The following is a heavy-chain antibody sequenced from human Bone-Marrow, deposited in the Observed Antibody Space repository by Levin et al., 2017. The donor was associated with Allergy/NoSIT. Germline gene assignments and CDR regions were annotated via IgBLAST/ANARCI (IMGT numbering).Heavy chain of an antibody. D-gene: IGHD1-1*01. Sequence: SETLSLTCAVSGVSIHSAGYSWSWIRQPPGKGLEWIGYIYHSGRTFYNPSLKTRVTISVDMSKNQFSLRLTSVSAADTAMYFCATFTGTAGADYWGQGTLVTVS. CDR3: ATFTGTAGADY. J-gene: IGHJ4*02. CDR1: GVSIHSAGYS. CDR2: IYHSGRT. V-gene: IGHV4-30-2*01.